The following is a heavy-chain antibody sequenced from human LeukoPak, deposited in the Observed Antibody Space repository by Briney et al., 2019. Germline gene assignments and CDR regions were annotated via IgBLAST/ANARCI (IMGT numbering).Heavy chain of an antibody. CDR2: INPGSGST. CDR3: ARGSDYGSGRGWDY. CDR1: GYSFTSYF. D-gene: IGHD3-10*01. V-gene: IGHV1-46*01. Sequence: GASVKVSCKASGYSFTSYFMHWVRQAPGQGLEWMGIINPGSGSTNYAQRFQGRVTMTRQTSTSTVYMELSSLRSEETAVYYCARGSDYGSGRGWDYWGQGTLVTVSS. J-gene: IGHJ4*02.